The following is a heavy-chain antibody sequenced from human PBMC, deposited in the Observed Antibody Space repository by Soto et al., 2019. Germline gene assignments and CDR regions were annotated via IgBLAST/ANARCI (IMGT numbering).Heavy chain of an antibody. CDR1: GFTFSTYA. V-gene: IGHV3-23*01. D-gene: IGHD3-3*01. Sequence: EVQLLESGGGLVQPGGSLRLSCAASGFTFSTYAMTWVRQAPGKGLEWVSALSGNSGTTYSTDSVKGRFTISRDNSRNTLYLQMSSLRAEDTALYYCAKGSKFTIFYPNDYWGQGTLVTVSS. CDR2: LSGNSGTT. CDR3: AKGSKFTIFYPNDY. J-gene: IGHJ4*02.